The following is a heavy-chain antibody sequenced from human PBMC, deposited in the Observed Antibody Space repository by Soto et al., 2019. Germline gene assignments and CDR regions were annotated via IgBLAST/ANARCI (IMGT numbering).Heavy chain of an antibody. Sequence: QVQLVESGGGVVQPGRSLRLSCAASGFTFSSYAMHWVRQAPGKGLEWVAVISYDGSNKYYADSVKGRFTISRDNSKNTLYLQMNRLRAEDTAVYYCAREDSSPVYYYYGMDVWGQGTTVTVSS. CDR1: GFTFSSYA. CDR3: AREDSSPVYYYYGMDV. V-gene: IGHV3-30-3*01. CDR2: ISYDGSNK. D-gene: IGHD6-13*01. J-gene: IGHJ6*02.